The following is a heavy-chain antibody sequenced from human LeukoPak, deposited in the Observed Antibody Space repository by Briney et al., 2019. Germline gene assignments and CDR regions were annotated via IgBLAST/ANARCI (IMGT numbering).Heavy chain of an antibody. J-gene: IGHJ4*02. V-gene: IGHV3-23*01. CDR3: AERGCSVSSCTYFDC. CDR1: GLTFTSYA. CDR2: ITSDGDTT. D-gene: IGHD2-15*01. Sequence: GGSLRLSCAASGLTFTSYAMSCVRQAPGKGLEWVSLITSDGDTTYYADSVKGRFTISRDNSKNTLYLQMNSLRAEDTAVYYCAERGCSVSSCTYFDCWGQGTLVTVSS.